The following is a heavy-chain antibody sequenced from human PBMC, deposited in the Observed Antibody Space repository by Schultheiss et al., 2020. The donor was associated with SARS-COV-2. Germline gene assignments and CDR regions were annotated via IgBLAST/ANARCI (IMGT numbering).Heavy chain of an antibody. V-gene: IGHV3-33*06. J-gene: IGHJ4*02. CDR3: AKSALVVHFLDY. D-gene: IGHD6-6*01. Sequence: GGSLRLSCAASGFTFSSYGMHWVRQAPGKGLEWVAVIWYDGSNKYYADSVKGRFTISRDNSKNTLYLQMNSLRAEDTAVYYCAKSALVVHFLDYWGQGTLVTVSS. CDR2: IWYDGSNK. CDR1: GFTFSSYG.